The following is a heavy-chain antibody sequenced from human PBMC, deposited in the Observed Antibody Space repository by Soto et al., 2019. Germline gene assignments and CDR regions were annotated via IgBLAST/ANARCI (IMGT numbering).Heavy chain of an antibody. CDR1: GYTFANYP. CDR2: INAGNGYT. V-gene: IGHV1-3*01. D-gene: IGHD3-10*01. CDR3: ARAKIITTLDY. J-gene: IGHJ4*02. Sequence: QVQLVQSGAEGKKPGASVKVSCETSGYTFANYPMHWVRQAPGQTLEWMGWINAGNGYTKYSQKFQGRVTITRDTPANIAYTELTSLRSEDTAVYYCARAKIITTLDYWGQGTLVTVSS.